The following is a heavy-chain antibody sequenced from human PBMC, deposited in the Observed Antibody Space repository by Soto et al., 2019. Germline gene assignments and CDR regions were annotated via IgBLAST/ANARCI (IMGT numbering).Heavy chain of an antibody. J-gene: IGHJ6*02. CDR3: ARVLWASYLDYTIDV. CDR2: IKKDGSEK. CDR1: GFTFSSYW. Sequence: PGGSLRLSCAASGFTFSSYWMHWVRQAPGKGLEWVANIKKDGSEKHCVDSVKGRFTFSRDNARNSADLQMNSLRAEDTAVYYCARVLWASYLDYTIDVWGQGTTVTVSS. V-gene: IGHV3-7*05. D-gene: IGHD3-16*01.